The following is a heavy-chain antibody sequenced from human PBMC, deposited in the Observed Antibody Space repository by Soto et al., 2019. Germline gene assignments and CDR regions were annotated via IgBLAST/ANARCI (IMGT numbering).Heavy chain of an antibody. Sequence: ASVKVSCKASGYSLTTYIIIWVRQAPGQGLEWMGWISAYNGNRNYAQNLQGRVTMTTDTSTRTAYMELRSLTSDDTAVYYCARGRSSIPAQADYYYYGMDVWGQGATVTVS. J-gene: IGHJ6*02. CDR1: GYSLTTYI. CDR3: ARGRSSIPAQADYYYYGMDV. D-gene: IGHD6-6*01. CDR2: ISAYNGNR. V-gene: IGHV1-18*04.